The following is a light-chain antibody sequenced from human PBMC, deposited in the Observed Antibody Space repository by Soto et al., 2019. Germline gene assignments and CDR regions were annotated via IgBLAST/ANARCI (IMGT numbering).Light chain of an antibody. V-gene: IGKV1-5*03. J-gene: IGKJ2*01. CDR3: QQYNSYTGYT. Sequence: DIQMTQSPSTLSASVGDRVTITCRASQSISSWLAWYQQKPGKAPKLLIYKASSLESGVASRCSGSGSGTEVTLTISSLQPDDVSAYYCQQYNSYTGYTFGQGTKLEIK. CDR1: QSISSW. CDR2: KAS.